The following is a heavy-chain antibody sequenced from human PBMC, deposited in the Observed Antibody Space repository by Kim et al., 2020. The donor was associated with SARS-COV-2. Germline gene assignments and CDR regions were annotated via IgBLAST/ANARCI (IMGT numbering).Heavy chain of an antibody. Sequence: GGSLRLSCAASGFTFSSYSMNWVRQAPGKGLEWVSSISSSSSYIYYADSVKGRFTISRDNAKNSLYLQMNSLRAEDTAVYYCARAHMGSGSYYTTTDAFDIWGQGTMVTVSS. CDR2: ISSSSSYI. CDR1: GFTFSSYS. CDR3: ARAHMGSGSYYTTTDAFDI. D-gene: IGHD3-10*01. J-gene: IGHJ3*02. V-gene: IGHV3-21*01.